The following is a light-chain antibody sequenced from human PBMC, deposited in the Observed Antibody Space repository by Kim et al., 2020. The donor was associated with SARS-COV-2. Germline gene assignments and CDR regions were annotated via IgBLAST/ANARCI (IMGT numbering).Light chain of an antibody. V-gene: IGLV1-47*01. CDR3: AAWDDSLSGWV. Sequence: GRRVTISCSGSSSNIGINYVYWYQQFPGTAPKLLIYSNNQRPSGVPDRFSGSKSGTSASLAISGLRSEDEADYYCAAWDDSLSGWVFGGGTKVTVL. CDR2: SNN. J-gene: IGLJ3*02. CDR1: SSNIGINY.